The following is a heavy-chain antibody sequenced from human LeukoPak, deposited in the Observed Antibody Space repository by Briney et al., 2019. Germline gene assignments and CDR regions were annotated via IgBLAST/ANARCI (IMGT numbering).Heavy chain of an antibody. CDR2: IDSRSSSI. V-gene: IGHV3-48*01. Sequence: PGGSLRLSCAASGFTFSSYSMNWVRQAPGKGLEWVSNIDSRSSSIYYADSVKGRFTISRDNAKNSLYLQMNSLKAEDTAVYYCAKDPYGTRYFDYWGQGTLVTVPS. J-gene: IGHJ4*02. D-gene: IGHD2-2*01. CDR1: GFTFSSYS. CDR3: AKDPYGTRYFDY.